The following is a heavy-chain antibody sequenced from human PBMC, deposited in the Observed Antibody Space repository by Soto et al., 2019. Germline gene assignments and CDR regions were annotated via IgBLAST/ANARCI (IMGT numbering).Heavy chain of an antibody. CDR3: SLSARYYGMDV. CDR2: ISTSGGST. CDR1: GFTFSSYA. Sequence: EVQLLESGGGLVQPGGSLRLSCAASGFTFSSYAMSWVRQAPGKGLEWLSSISTSGGSTYYADSVKGRFTISRDNSHNTLYLQMNSLRAEDTAVYYCSLSARYYGMDVWGLGTTVTVSS. V-gene: IGHV3-23*01. J-gene: IGHJ6*02.